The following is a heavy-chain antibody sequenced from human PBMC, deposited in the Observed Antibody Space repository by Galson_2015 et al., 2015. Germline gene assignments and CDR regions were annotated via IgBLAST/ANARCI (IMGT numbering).Heavy chain of an antibody. J-gene: IGHJ3*01. CDR1: GFTFSNFA. D-gene: IGHD3-10*01. Sequence: SLRLSCAVSGFTFSNFAMSWVRQAPGEGLEWVSSISGSGGNTYFADSVKGRFTISRDNSKNTLYLQMNSLRAEDTAVYYCAKEMSRTHITRVRGGSFDVWVQGTLVTVSS. CDR2: ISGSGGNT. CDR3: AKEMSRTHITRVRGGSFDV. V-gene: IGHV3-23*01.